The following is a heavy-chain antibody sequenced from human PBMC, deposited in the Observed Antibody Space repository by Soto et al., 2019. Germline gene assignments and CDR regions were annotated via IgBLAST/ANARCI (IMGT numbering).Heavy chain of an antibody. J-gene: IGHJ4*02. Sequence: GGSLRLSCAASGFTFSSYAMSWVRQAPGKGLGWVSAISGSGGSTYYADSVKGRFTISRDNSKNTLYLQMNSLRAEDTAVYYCAKWGYCSGGSCPNFDYWGQGTLVTVSS. V-gene: IGHV3-23*01. CDR1: GFTFSSYA. CDR3: AKWGYCSGGSCPNFDY. D-gene: IGHD2-15*01. CDR2: ISGSGGST.